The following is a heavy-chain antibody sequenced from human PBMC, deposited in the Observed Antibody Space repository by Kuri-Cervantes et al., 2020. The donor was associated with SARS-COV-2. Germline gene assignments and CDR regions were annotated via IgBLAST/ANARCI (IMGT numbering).Heavy chain of an antibody. V-gene: IGHV4-34*01. CDR2: INHSGST. Sequence: SETLSLTCAVYGGSFSGYYWSWIRQPPGKGLEWIGEINHSGSTNYNPSLKSRVTISVDTSKNQFSLKLISVTAADTAVYYCARNKRLGVYSNYYYYMDVWGKGTTVTVSS. CDR1: GGSFSGYY. J-gene: IGHJ6*03. CDR3: ARNKRLGVYSNYYYYMDV. D-gene: IGHD3-16*01.